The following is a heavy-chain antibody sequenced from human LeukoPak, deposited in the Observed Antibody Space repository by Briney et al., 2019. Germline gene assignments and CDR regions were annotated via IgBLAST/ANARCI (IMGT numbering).Heavy chain of an antibody. V-gene: IGHV3-11*01. CDR1: GFIFSDYS. J-gene: IGHJ4*02. Sequence: PGGSLRLSCAASGFIFSDYSMSWIRQAPGKGLESVAHISGSELTIYYSDSVRGRFTISRDNAKSSMYLQMNSLRVDDMAVYYCARDKSQIEYWGQGILVTVSS. CDR3: ARDKSQIEY. CDR2: ISGSELTI.